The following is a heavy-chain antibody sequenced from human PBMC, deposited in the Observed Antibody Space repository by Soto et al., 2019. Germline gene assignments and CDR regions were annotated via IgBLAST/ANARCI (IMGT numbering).Heavy chain of an antibody. D-gene: IGHD6-19*01. CDR2: INAGNGNT. CDR1: GYTFTSYA. J-gene: IGHJ5*02. V-gene: IGHV1-3*01. CDR3: ARETGSSSGWVVGWFDP. Sequence: QVQLVQSGAEVKKPGASVKVSCKASGYTFTSYAMHWVRQAPGQRLEWMGWINAGNGNTKYSQKFQGRVTITRDTSASTDYMELSSLRSDDTAVYYCARETGSSSGWVVGWFDPWGQGTLVTVSS.